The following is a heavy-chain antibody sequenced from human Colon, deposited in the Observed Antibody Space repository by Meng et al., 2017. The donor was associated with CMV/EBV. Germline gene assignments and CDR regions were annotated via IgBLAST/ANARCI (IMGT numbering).Heavy chain of an antibody. J-gene: IGHJ6*02. CDR1: GFSFSTFG. Sequence: GGSLRLSCAASGFSFSTFGMTWVRQAPGKGLEWVSGISWNSGSIGYADSVKGRFTISRDNAKNSLYLQMNSLRAEDMALYYCAKDIAAHYYYYGMDVWGQGTTVTVSS. V-gene: IGHV3-9*03. D-gene: IGHD6-25*01. CDR2: ISWNSGSI. CDR3: AKDIAAHYYYYGMDV.